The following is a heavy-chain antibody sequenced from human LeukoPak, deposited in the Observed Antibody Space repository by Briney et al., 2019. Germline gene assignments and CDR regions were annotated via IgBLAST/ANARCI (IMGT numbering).Heavy chain of an antibody. CDR3: ARWGTEYCSSTSCYRSGFYY. CDR1: GGSISSGDYY. V-gene: IGHV4-30-4*02. CDR2: IYYSGTT. J-gene: IGHJ4*01. Sequence: SDTLSLTCTVTGGSISSGDYYWSWIRQPPGKGLEWIGYIYYSGTTYYNPSLKSRVTISVDTSKNQFSLKLSSVTAADTAVYYCARWGTEYCSSTSCYRSGFYYWGQEPWSPSPQ. D-gene: IGHD2-2*01.